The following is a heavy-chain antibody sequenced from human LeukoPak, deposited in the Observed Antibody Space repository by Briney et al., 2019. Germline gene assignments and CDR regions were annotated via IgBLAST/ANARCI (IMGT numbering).Heavy chain of an antibody. CDR1: GYTFTGYY. CDR3: AKDGVTIGRNYYYYYGMDV. Sequence: GASVKVSCKASGYTFTGYYMHWVRQAPGQGLEWMGRINPNSGGTNYAQKFQGRVTMTRDTSISTAYMELSRLRSDDTAVYYCAKDGVTIGRNYYYYYGMDVWGQGTTVTVSS. CDR2: INPNSGGT. D-gene: IGHD3-3*01. J-gene: IGHJ6*02. V-gene: IGHV1-2*06.